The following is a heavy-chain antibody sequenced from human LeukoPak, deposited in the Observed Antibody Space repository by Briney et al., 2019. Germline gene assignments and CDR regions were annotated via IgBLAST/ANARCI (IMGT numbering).Heavy chain of an antibody. J-gene: IGHJ6*03. CDR3: AKDNYDIMTAYYGGGDYYYYMDV. Sequence: GRSLRLSCAASVFTFSSHAMSWVRQAPGKGLEWVSAISGSGGSTYYADSVKGRFTISRDNSKNTLYLQMNSLRAEDTAVYYCAKDNYDIMTAYYGGGDYYYYMDVWGKGTTVTVSS. V-gene: IGHV3-23*01. CDR2: ISGSGGST. D-gene: IGHD3-9*01. CDR1: VFTFSSHA.